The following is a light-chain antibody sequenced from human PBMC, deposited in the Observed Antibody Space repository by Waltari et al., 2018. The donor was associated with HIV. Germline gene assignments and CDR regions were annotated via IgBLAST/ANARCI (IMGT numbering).Light chain of an antibody. V-gene: IGLV1-40*01. CDR1: SSNIGAGYD. CDR2: GNS. CDR3: QSYDSSLSGFV. J-gene: IGLJ1*01. Sequence: QSVLTQPPSVSRAPGQRVTISCTGSSSNIGAGYDVNWYQQLPGTAPKLLIYGNSNRPSGVPDRFSGSKSGTSASLAITGLQAEDEADYSCQSYDSSLSGFVFGTGTKVTVL.